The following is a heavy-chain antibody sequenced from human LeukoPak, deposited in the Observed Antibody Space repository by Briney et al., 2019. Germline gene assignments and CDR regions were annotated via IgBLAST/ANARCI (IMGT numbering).Heavy chain of an antibody. V-gene: IGHV4-39*01. D-gene: IGHD3-9*01. CDR1: GDSISNSGWS. Sequence: SETLSLTCAVSGDSISNSGWSWGWVRQFPGKGLEWIGTMSVDENVSDNEIPSYNPSLKRRVTISAEKSKNQLSLMVNSVTAADTASYYCARLTLTGEAGQGWFDAWGQGILVIVSS. CDR3: ARLTLTGEAGQGWFDA. CDR2: MSVDENVSDNEIP. J-gene: IGHJ5*02.